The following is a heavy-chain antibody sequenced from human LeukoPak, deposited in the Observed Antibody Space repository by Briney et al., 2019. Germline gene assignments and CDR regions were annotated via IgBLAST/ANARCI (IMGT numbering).Heavy chain of an antibody. V-gene: IGHV4-34*01. CDR3: ARSGYSYGYFDY. J-gene: IGHJ4*02. D-gene: IGHD5-18*01. CDR2: INHRGNA. CDR1: GGSFSGVY. Sequence: SETLSLTCAVYGGSFSGVYWSWIRQPPGKGLEWIGEINHRGNANYNPSLKSRFTISVDTSKNQFSLKLSSVTAADTAVYYCARSGYSYGYFDYWGQGTLVTVSS.